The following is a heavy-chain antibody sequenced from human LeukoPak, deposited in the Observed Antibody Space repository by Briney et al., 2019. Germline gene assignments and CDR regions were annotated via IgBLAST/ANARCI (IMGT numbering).Heavy chain of an antibody. CDR2: INHSGST. J-gene: IGHJ5*02. Sequence: SETLSLTCAVYGGSFSGYYWSWIRQPPGKELEWIGEINHSGSTNYNPSLKSRVTISVDTSKNQFSLKLSSVTAADTAVYYCARGRDWFDPWGQGTLVTVSS. CDR3: ARGRDWFDP. CDR1: GGSFSGYY. V-gene: IGHV4-34*01.